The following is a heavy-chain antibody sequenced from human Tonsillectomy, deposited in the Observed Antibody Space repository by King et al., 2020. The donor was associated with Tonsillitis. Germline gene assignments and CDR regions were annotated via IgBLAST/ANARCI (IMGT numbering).Heavy chain of an antibody. Sequence: VQLVESGGGVVQPRRSLRLSCAASGFTFSSYGMNWVRQAPGKGLEWVAIISFDGSNKYYRDSVRGRFTISRDNSRNTLYLQMNSLRAEDTAVYYCARDIGVGGTFDYWGQGTLVTGSS. J-gene: IGHJ4*02. CDR2: ISFDGSNK. CDR1: GFTFSSYG. CDR3: ARDIGVGGTFDY. V-gene: IGHV3-33*05. D-gene: IGHD6-19*01.